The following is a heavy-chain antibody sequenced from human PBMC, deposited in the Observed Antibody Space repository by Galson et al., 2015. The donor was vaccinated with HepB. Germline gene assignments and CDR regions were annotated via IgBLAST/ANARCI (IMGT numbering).Heavy chain of an antibody. J-gene: IGHJ6*03. D-gene: IGHD2-21*02. CDR2: ISSSSSYI. Sequence: SLRLSCAASGFTFSSYSMNWVRQAPGKGLEWVSSISSSSSYIYYADSVKGRFTISRDNAKNSLYLQMNSLRAEDTAVYYCATWGDSCVNYYYYMDVWGKGTTVTVSS. CDR3: ATWGDSCVNYYYYMDV. CDR1: GFTFSSYS. V-gene: IGHV3-21*01.